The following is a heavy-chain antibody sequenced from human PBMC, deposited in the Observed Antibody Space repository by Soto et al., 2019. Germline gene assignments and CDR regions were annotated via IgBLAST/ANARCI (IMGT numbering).Heavy chain of an antibody. CDR3: ARDYYYDSRSSSVNWFDP. CDR2: INMDGTKT. D-gene: IGHD3-22*01. V-gene: IGHV3-74*01. Sequence: PGRSLRLSCVASEFTFSKYWMHWVRQAPGKGLVWVSRINMDGTKTAYADSVKGRFTASRDNANNTLYLQMNSLGVEDTAVYYCARDYYYDSRSSSVNWFDPWGQGTLVTVSS. CDR1: EFTFSKYW. J-gene: IGHJ5*02.